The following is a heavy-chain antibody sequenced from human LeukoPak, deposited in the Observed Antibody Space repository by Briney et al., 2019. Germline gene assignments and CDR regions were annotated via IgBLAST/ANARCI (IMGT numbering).Heavy chain of an antibody. Sequence: GGSLRLSCAASGFTFSSYAMSWVRQAPGKGLEWVSAISGSGGSTYYADSVKGRFTISRDNSKNTLYLQMNSLRAEDTAVYYCARRIMGANYDYNWGSYRSVGPSDYWGQGTLVTVSS. J-gene: IGHJ4*02. D-gene: IGHD3-16*02. CDR1: GFTFSSYA. CDR3: ARRIMGANYDYNWGSYRSVGPSDY. V-gene: IGHV3-23*01. CDR2: ISGSGGST.